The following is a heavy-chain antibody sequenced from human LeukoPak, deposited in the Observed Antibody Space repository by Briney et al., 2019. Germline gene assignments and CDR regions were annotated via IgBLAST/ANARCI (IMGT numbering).Heavy chain of an antibody. D-gene: IGHD1-26*01. CDR1: GYTFTGYY. Sequence: ASVKVSCKASGYTFTGYYMHWVRQATGQGLEWMGWINPNSGGTNYAQKFQGRVTMTRDTSISTAYMELSRLRSDDTAVYYCARSGWELRSYFDYWGQGTLVTVSS. J-gene: IGHJ4*02. CDR3: ARSGWELRSYFDY. V-gene: IGHV1-2*02. CDR2: INPNSGGT.